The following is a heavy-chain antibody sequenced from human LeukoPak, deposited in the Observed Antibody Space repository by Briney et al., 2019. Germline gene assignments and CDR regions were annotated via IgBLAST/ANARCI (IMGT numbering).Heavy chain of an antibody. Sequence: SSETLSLTCTVSGGSISSHYWSWIRQPPGKGLEWIGYIYYSGSSKYNPSRKSRVTISVDTSKNQFSLKLSPVTAADTAVYYCARLYDSSGYTNWLDPWGQGTLVTVSS. J-gene: IGHJ5*02. CDR3: ARLYDSSGYTNWLDP. V-gene: IGHV4-59*11. D-gene: IGHD3-22*01. CDR2: IYYSGSS. CDR1: GGSISSHY.